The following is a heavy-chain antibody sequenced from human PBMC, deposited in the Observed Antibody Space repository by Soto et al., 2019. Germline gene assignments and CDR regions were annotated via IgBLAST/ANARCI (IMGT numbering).Heavy chain of an antibody. Sequence: PGGSLRLSCTTSGFSFASFALTWVRQAPGQGLEWVATIVGSDAKTHYADSVKGRFSISRDTSRNTVYLQMNNLRADDTAIYYGPKWTYLDFWGQGTRVTVSS. V-gene: IGHV3-23*01. D-gene: IGHD5-12*01. CDR1: GFSFASFA. CDR2: IVGSDAKT. CDR3: PKWTYLDF. J-gene: IGHJ4*02.